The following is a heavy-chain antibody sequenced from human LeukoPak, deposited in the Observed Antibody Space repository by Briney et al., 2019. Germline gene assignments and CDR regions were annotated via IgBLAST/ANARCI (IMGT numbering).Heavy chain of an antibody. J-gene: IGHJ3*02. V-gene: IGHV4-59*01. Sequence: PSETLSLTCTVSGGSISSYCWNWIRQPPGKGLEWIGYIYYSGSTNYNPSLKSRVTISVDTSKNQFSLNLNSVTAADTAVYYCARGEDIVSTISGDAFDIWGQGTMVTVAS. CDR3: ARGEDIVSTISGDAFDI. CDR1: GGSISSYC. CDR2: IYYSGST. D-gene: IGHD5/OR15-5a*01.